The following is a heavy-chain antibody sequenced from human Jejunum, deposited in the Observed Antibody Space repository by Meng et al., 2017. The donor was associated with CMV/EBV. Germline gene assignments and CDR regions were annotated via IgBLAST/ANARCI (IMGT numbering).Heavy chain of an antibody. J-gene: IGHJ4*02. CDR3: ARVEVGITSGDY. D-gene: IGHD1-26*01. Sequence: AGGEVNKPGASLKGSVKASGYTFTNYGITWVRQAPGQGLEWMGWINAYNGDTNYAQTLQGRVTMTTDTSTSTAYMELRSLRSDDTAVYYCARVEVGITSGDYWGQGTLVTVSS. V-gene: IGHV1-18*01. CDR2: INAYNGDT. CDR1: GYTFTNYG.